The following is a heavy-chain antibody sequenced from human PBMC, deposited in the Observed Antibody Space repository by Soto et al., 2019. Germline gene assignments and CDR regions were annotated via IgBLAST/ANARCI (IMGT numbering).Heavy chain of an antibody. J-gene: IGHJ5*02. CDR3: ARHAVGRGSWFDP. Sequence: QVQLQESGPGLVKPSETLSLTCTVSGGSISSYYWSWIRQPPGKGLEWIGYIYYSGSTNYNPSLKRRVTISVDTYKNQCSLKMSSVTAADTAVYYCARHAVGRGSWFDPWGQGTLVTVSS. CDR1: GGSISSYY. V-gene: IGHV4-59*08. D-gene: IGHD2-15*01. CDR2: IYYSGST.